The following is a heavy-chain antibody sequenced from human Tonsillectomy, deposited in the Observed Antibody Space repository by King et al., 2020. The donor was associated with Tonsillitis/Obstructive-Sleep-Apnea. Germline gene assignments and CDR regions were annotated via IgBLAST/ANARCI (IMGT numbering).Heavy chain of an antibody. J-gene: IGHJ4*02. Sequence: VQLVESGGGVVQPGRSLRLSWAASGFTFSSDGMHWVRQAPGKVLEWVAVISYCGSNKDYADAVKGRFTISRDNSKNTLYLQMNSLRAEDTAVYYCAKDPLHCDLWSGPDYWGQGTLVTVSS. CDR2: ISYCGSNK. V-gene: IGHV3-30*18. CDR3: AKDPLHCDLWSGPDY. D-gene: IGHD3-3*01. CDR1: GFTFSSDG.